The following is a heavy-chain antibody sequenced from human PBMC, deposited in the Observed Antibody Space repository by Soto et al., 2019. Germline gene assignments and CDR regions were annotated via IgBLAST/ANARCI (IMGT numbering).Heavy chain of an antibody. V-gene: IGHV3-23*01. Sequence: EVQLLESGGGLVQPGGSLRLSCAASGFAFSGYAMSWVRQAPGKGLVWVSVISGSGGTTYYADSVRGRFTISRDNSKNTLDLQMNSLRVDDTAIYYCAKDLTFGGVTLKNDYWGRGTLVTVSS. D-gene: IGHD3-16*01. CDR1: GFAFSGYA. CDR3: AKDLTFGGVTLKNDY. J-gene: IGHJ4*02. CDR2: ISGSGGTT.